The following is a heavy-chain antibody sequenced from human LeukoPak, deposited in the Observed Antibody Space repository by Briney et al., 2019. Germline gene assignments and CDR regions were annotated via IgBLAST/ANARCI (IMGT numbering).Heavy chain of an antibody. Sequence: SGTLSLTCAVSGASISSNNWWSWVRQPPGKGLEWIGEIFFTGTTTYNPSLKSRVSMSLDKSKNQFSLNLTSVTAADTAIYYCARALGGVYYDTPEEYKYDWFDPWGQGTLVTVSS. D-gene: IGHD3-22*01. V-gene: IGHV4-4*02. J-gene: IGHJ5*02. CDR2: IFFTGTT. CDR1: GASISSNNW. CDR3: ARALGGVYYDTPEEYKYDWFDP.